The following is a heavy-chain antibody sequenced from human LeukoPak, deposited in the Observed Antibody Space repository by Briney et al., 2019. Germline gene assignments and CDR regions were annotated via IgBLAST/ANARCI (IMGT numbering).Heavy chain of an antibody. J-gene: IGHJ3*02. CDR1: GFTFSSYG. D-gene: IGHD6-13*01. V-gene: IGHV3-30*02. CDR3: AKRRGAAAYDAFDI. Sequence: TGGSLRLSCAASGFTFSSYGMHWVRQSPGKGLEWVAFIRYDGSNKYYADSVKGRFTISRDNSKNTLYLQMNSLRAEDTAFYYCAKRRGAAAYDAFDIWGQGTMVTVSS. CDR2: IRYDGSNK.